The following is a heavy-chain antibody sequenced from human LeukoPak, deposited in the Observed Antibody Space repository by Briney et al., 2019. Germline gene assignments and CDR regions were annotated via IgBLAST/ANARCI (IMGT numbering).Heavy chain of an antibody. CDR2: ISGSGGTT. CDR3: ARDLRDY. J-gene: IGHJ4*02. D-gene: IGHD3-9*01. CDR1: GFTFSSYA. V-gene: IGHV3-23*01. Sequence: PGGSLRLSCAASGFTFSSYAMNWVRQAPGKGLEWVSVISGSGGTTYYADSVKGRFTISRDNAKNSLYLQMNSLRAEDTAVYYCARDLRDYWGQGTLVTVSS.